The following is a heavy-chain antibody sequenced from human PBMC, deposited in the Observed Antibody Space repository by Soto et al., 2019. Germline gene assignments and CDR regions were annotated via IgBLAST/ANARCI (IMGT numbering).Heavy chain of an antibody. CDR2: IYHGGST. D-gene: IGHD1-26*01. Sequence: QVQLQESGPGLVKPSGTLSLTCAVSGGSISSTDWWSWVRQPPGKGLEWIGEIYHGGSTNYTPSLKSRVSISVDRSKNQFSLKLTSVTAADTAVYYCASTKSGGSYYFDYWGQGTLVNVSS. V-gene: IGHV4-4*02. J-gene: IGHJ4*02. CDR1: GGSISSTDW. CDR3: ASTKSGGSYYFDY.